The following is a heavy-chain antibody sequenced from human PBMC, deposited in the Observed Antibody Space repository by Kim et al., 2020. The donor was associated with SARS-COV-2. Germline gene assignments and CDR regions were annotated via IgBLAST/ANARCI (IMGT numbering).Heavy chain of an antibody. J-gene: IGHJ5*02. V-gene: IGHV4-39*01. CDR1: GASITTFAYN. CDR2: ISYSGTT. CDR3: ARQPTGFPNWFDA. Sequence: SETLSLTCTVSGASITTFAYNWGWIRQPPGMGLEWIGTISYSGTTYYNSSLNSRVTMSLDTSKNQFSLKVRSAIAADTALYFCARQPTGFPNWFDAWGQG. D-gene: IGHD3-10*01.